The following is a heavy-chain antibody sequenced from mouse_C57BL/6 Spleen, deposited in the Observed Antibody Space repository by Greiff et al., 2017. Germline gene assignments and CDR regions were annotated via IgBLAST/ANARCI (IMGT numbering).Heavy chain of an antibody. CDR2: IYPSDSET. V-gene: IGHV1-61*01. D-gene: IGHD2-4*01. CDR3: ARGGDYDEAY. Sequence: QVQLQQPGAELVRPGSSVKLSCKASGYTFTSYWMDWVKQRPGQGLEWIGNIYPSDSETHYNQKFKDKATLTVDKSSSTAYMQLSSLTSEDSAVDYCARGGDYDEAYWGQGTLVTVSA. J-gene: IGHJ3*01. CDR1: GYTFTSYW.